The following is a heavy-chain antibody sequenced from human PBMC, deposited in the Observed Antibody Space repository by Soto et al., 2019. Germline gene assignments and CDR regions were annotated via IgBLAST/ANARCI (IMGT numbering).Heavy chain of an antibody. V-gene: IGHV3-23*01. J-gene: IGHJ4*02. CDR2: ISGSGGST. D-gene: IGHD3-22*01. Sequence: EVQLLESGGGLVQPGGSLRVSCAASGFPFSNHAMSWVRQAPGKGLEWVSGISGSGGSTYYADSVKGRFTISRDNSKNTLYLQMNSLRAEDTAVYYCAKAARPAVGITMIVVGDFDYWGQGTLVTVSS. CDR3: AKAARPAVGITMIVVGDFDY. CDR1: GFPFSNHA.